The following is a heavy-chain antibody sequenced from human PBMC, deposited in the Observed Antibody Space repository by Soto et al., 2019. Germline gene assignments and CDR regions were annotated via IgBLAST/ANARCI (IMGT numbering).Heavy chain of an antibody. V-gene: IGHV3-48*02. CDR1: GFTFSSYS. D-gene: IGHD3-22*01. CDR2: ISSSSSTI. CDR3: ASPIYDSSGYYYAGDYYYGMDV. J-gene: IGHJ6*02. Sequence: LRLSCAASGFTFSSYSMNCVRQAPGKGLEWVSYISSSSSTIYYADSVKGRFTISRDNAKNSLYLQMNSLRDEDTAVYYCASPIYDSSGYYYAGDYYYGMDVWGQGTTVTVSS.